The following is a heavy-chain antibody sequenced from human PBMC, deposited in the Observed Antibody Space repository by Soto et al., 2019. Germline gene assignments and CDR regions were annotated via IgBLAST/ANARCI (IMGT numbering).Heavy chain of an antibody. CDR3: ARGAADTDMVDS. Sequence: SETLSLTCTVSGGSIRSYYWTWIRQPPGKGLEWLGYIFYSGSTFYNPSLKSRVTISIHTSKSQFSLQLTSVTAADTAVYYCARGAADTDMVDSWGQGTLVTVSS. CDR2: IFYSGST. CDR1: GGSIRSYY. J-gene: IGHJ4*02. V-gene: IGHV4-59*01. D-gene: IGHD5-18*01.